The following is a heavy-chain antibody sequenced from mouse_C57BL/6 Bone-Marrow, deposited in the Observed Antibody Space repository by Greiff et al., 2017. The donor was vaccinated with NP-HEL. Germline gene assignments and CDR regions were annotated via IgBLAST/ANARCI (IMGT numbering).Heavy chain of an antibody. CDR1: GYTFTSYW. CDR2: INPSSGYT. CDR3: ARTPHDCSRTWFAY. Sequence: QVQLKQSGAELAKPGASVKLSCKASGYTFTSYWMHWVKQRPGQGLEWIGYINPSSGYTKYNQKFKDKATLTADKDSSTADMQLSSLTYEDSAVYYCARTPHDCSRTWFAYRGQGTLVTASA. D-gene: IGHD1-1*01. V-gene: IGHV1-7*01. J-gene: IGHJ3*01.